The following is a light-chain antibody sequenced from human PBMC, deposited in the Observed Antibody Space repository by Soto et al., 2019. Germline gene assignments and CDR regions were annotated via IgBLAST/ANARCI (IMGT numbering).Light chain of an antibody. V-gene: IGLV1-40*01. J-gene: IGLJ2*01. CDR2: GNS. Sequence: QSVLTQPPSVSGAPGQRVTISCTGSSSNIGAGYDVHWYQQLPGTAPKLLIDGNSNRPSGVPDRFSGSKSRTSASLANTGLQAEGEADYYCQSYDISLSGVVFGGGTKLTVL. CDR1: SSNIGAGYD. CDR3: QSYDISLSGVV.